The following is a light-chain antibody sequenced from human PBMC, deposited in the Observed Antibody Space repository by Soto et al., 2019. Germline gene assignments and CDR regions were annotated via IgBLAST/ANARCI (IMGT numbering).Light chain of an antibody. CDR2: DAS. Sequence: EIVLTQSPATLSLSPGERATLSCRASQSVSSYLAWYQQKPGQAPRLLIYDASNRATGIPARFSGSGSGTDSTLTISSLEPEDFAVYYCQQRSNWPPRITFGQGTRLEIK. CDR1: QSVSSY. V-gene: IGKV3-11*01. CDR3: QQRSNWPPRIT. J-gene: IGKJ5*01.